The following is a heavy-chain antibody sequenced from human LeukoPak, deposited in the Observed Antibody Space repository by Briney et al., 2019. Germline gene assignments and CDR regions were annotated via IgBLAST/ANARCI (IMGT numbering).Heavy chain of an antibody. V-gene: IGHV3-21*01. J-gene: IGHJ4*02. CDR2: INGSNGYI. D-gene: IGHD1-26*01. Sequence: PGGSLRLSCAASGFTFSSYRMNWVRQAPGKGLEWVSTINGSNGYIYYVYSVRGRFTVSSDNAKNSLSLQMNSLRDEDTAVYYWARGRSNCPFDHWGQGTLVTVSS. CDR3: ARGRSNCPFDH. CDR1: GFTFSSYR.